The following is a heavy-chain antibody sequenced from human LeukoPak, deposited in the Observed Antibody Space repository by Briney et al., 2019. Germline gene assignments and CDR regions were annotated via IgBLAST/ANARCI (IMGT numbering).Heavy chain of an antibody. CDR3: ATSADTYSSGWYGTLDY. CDR2: FDPEDGET. J-gene: IGHJ4*02. D-gene: IGHD6-19*01. V-gene: IGHV1-24*01. CDR1: GYTLTELS. Sequence: ASVKVSCKVSGYTLTELSKHWVRQAPGKGLEWMGGFDPEDGETIYAQKFQGRVTMTEDTSTDTAYMELSSLRSEDTAVYYCATSADTYSSGWYGTLDYWGQGTLVTVSS.